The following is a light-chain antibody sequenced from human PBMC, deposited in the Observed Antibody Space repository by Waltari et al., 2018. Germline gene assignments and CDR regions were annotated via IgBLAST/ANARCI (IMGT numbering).Light chain of an antibody. Sequence: DVQMTQSPSSISASVGDRVTNPCRPSRGIGHYLAWFQQKPGKAPRSLIYAASTLQSGAPSTFSGSGSGTQFALTINSLQPEDFGTYYCLQYYSYPGTFGPGTRVDL. J-gene: IGKJ3*01. V-gene: IGKV1-16*01. CDR1: RGIGHY. CDR2: AAS. CDR3: LQYYSYPGT.